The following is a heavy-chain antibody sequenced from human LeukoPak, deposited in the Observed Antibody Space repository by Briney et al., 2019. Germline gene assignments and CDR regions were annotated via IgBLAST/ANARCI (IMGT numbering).Heavy chain of an antibody. V-gene: IGHV5-51*01. CDR1: GYSFTSYW. CDR2: IFPGDSDT. Sequence: GESLKISCKGSGYSFTSYWIGWVRQKPGKGLEWMGIIFPGDSDTRYSPSFQGQVTISADKSISTAYLQWSSLKASGTAMYYCARRLTYDSRACYCLDYWGQGTLVTVSS. D-gene: IGHD3-22*01. J-gene: IGHJ4*02. CDR3: ARRLTYDSRACYCLDY.